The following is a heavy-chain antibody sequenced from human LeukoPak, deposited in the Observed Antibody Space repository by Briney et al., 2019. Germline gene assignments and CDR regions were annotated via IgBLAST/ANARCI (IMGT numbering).Heavy chain of an antibody. D-gene: IGHD5-18*01. J-gene: IGHJ4*02. CDR3: AKGEYSGYSYGYIDY. V-gene: IGHV3-30*18. CDR1: GFTFSSYG. Sequence: GRSLRLSCAASGFTFSSYGMHWVRQAPGKGLEWVAVISYDGSNKYYADCVKGRFTISRDNSKNTLYLQMNSLRAEDTAVYYCAKGEYSGYSYGYIDYWGQGTLVTVSS. CDR2: ISYDGSNK.